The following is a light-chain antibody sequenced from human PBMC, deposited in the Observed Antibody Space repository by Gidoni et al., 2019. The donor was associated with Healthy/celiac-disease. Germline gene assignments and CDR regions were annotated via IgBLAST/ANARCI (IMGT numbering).Light chain of an antibody. J-gene: IGKJ1*01. CDR3: HQYNRYSPWP. CDR1: QRISSW. Sequence: DSQMTESPSTLSASVGDRVTITCRASQRISSWLAWYQQKPGKAPKLLIYKASSLESGVPSRFSGSGSGPEFTLTIRSLQPADFATYYCHQYNRYSPWPFGQGTKVDIK. CDR2: KAS. V-gene: IGKV1-5*03.